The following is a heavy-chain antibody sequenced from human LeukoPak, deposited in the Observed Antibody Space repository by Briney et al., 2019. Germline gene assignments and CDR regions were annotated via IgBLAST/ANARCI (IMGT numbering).Heavy chain of an antibody. V-gene: IGHV4-30-2*01. Sequence: SETLSLTCAVSGGSISSGGYSWSWIRQPPGKGLEWIGYIYHSGSTYYNPSLKSRVTISVDRSKNQFSLKLSSVTAADTAVYYCARAPTTYDSSGYWGYWGQGTLVTVSS. CDR1: GGSISSGGYS. CDR2: IYHSGST. CDR3: ARAPTTYDSSGYWGY. D-gene: IGHD3-22*01. J-gene: IGHJ4*02.